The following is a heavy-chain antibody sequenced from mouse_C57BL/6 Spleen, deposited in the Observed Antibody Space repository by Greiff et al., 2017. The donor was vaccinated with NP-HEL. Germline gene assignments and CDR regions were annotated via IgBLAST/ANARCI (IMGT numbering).Heavy chain of an antibody. Sequence: EVKLMESGPELVKPGASVKISCKASGYSFTGYYMNWVKQSPEKSLEWIGEINPSTGGTTYNQKFKAKATLTVDKSSSTAYMQLKSLTSEDSAVYYCARWGGSSFYAMDYWGQGTSVTVSS. V-gene: IGHV1-42*01. CDR3: ARWGGSSFYAMDY. CDR1: GYSFTGYY. J-gene: IGHJ4*01. D-gene: IGHD1-1*01. CDR2: INPSTGGT.